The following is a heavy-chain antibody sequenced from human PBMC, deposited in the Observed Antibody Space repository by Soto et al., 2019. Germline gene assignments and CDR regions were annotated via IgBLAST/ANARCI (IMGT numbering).Heavy chain of an antibody. D-gene: IGHD1-26*01. J-gene: IGHJ6*02. CDR3: AKDRRADWESYYYYAMDV. V-gene: IGHV1-46*01. CDR2: INPSGGST. CDR1: GYTFTSYY. Sequence: ASVKVSCKASGYTFTSYYMHWVRQAPGQGLEWMGIINPSGGSTSYAQKFQGRVTMTRDTSTSTVYMELGSLRSEDTAVYYCAKDRRADWESYYYYAMDVWGQGTTVTVSS.